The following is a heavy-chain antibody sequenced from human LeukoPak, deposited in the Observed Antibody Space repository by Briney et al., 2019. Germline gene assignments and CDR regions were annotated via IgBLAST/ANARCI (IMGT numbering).Heavy chain of an antibody. CDR2: INPNSGGT. J-gene: IGHJ6*03. V-gene: IGHV1-2*02. CDR1: GFTFTGYY. CDR3: ARFVRQWLVSYYYYYMDV. Sequence: ASVKVSCKASGFTFTGYYMHWVRQAPGQGLEWMGWINPNSGGTNYAQKLQGRVTMTTDTSTSTAYMELRSLRSDDTAVYYCARFVRQWLVSYYYYYMDVWGKGTTVTASS. D-gene: IGHD6-19*01.